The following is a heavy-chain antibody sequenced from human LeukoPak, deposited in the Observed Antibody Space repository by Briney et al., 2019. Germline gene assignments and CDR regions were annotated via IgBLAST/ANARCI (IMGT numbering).Heavy chain of an antibody. J-gene: IGHJ4*02. CDR3: ARSFLVVCYFDY. Sequence: SETLSLTCTVSGGSISSSSYYWGWIRQPPGKGLEWIGSIYYSGSTYYNPSLKSRVTISVDTSKNQFSLKLSSVTAADTAVYYCARSFLVVCYFDYWGQGTQVTVSS. D-gene: IGHD3-22*01. CDR1: GGSISSSSYY. CDR2: IYYSGST. V-gene: IGHV4-39*01.